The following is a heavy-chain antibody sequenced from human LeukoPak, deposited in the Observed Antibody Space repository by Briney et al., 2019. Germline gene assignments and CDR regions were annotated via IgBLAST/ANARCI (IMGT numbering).Heavy chain of an antibody. D-gene: IGHD6-19*01. CDR2: ISSSSSYI. CDR3: ARDRVGIAVAGIDY. V-gene: IGHV3-21*01. CDR1: GFTFSSYS. J-gene: IGHJ4*02. Sequence: GWSLRLSCAASGFTFSSYSMNWVRQAPGKGLEWVSSISSSSSYIYYADSVKGRFTISRDNAKNSLYLQMNSLRAEDTAVYYCARDRVGIAVAGIDYWGQGTLVTVSS.